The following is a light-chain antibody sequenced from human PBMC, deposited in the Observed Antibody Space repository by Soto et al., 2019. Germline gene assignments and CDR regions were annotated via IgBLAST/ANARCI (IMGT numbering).Light chain of an antibody. Sequence: EIVLTQSPGTLSLSPGERATLSCRASQSVSSSYLAWYQQKPGQAPRLLIYAASSRATGIPDRFSGSGSGTDFTLTISRLEPEDFAVYYCEHYGSSSELTFGGGTKVELK. CDR2: AAS. CDR1: QSVSSSY. J-gene: IGKJ4*01. CDR3: EHYGSSSELT. V-gene: IGKV3-20*01.